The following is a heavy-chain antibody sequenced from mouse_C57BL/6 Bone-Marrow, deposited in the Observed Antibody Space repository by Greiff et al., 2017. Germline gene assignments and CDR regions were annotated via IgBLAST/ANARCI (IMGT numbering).Heavy chain of an antibody. CDR1: GYTFTSYW. D-gene: IGHD2-2*01. CDR2: IYPGSGST. J-gene: IGHJ3*01. V-gene: IGHV1-55*01. Sequence: QVQLQQPGAELVQPGASVKMSCKASGYTFTSYWITWVKQKPGQGLEWLGDIYPGSGSTTYNEKFKSKATLTVDTSSSTAYMQRSSLTSEDSAVYYCAITTMVTAPFAYWGRGTVVTVSA. CDR3: AITTMVTAPFAY.